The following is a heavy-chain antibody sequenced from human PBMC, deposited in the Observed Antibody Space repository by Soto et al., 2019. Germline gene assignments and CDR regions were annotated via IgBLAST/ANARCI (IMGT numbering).Heavy chain of an antibody. CDR1: GLIFSNYK. CDR2: INTDGSIT. Sequence: GGSLRLSCVASGLIFSNYKMHWVRQAPGKGLVWVSRINTDGSITDYADSVKGRFTVSRDNAKNTMYLQMNSLTADDTAVYYCARDTNGLHYWGQGTLVTVSS. CDR3: ARDTNGLHY. V-gene: IGHV3-74*01. D-gene: IGHD2-8*01. J-gene: IGHJ4*02.